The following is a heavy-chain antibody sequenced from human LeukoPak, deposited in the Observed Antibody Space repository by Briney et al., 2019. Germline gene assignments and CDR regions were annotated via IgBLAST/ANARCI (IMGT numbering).Heavy chain of an antibody. CDR2: INQDGGEK. J-gene: IGHJ3*01. Sequence: GGSLRLSCAASGFTSSNYGMSWVRQAPGKGLEWVANINQDGGEKNYVDSVRGRFSISRDNAKSSLFLQMNSLTAEDTAVYFCARGGYYDDGSAHRFDLWGQGTLVTVSS. CDR1: GFTSSNYG. V-gene: IGHV3-7*01. D-gene: IGHD3-22*01. CDR3: ARGGYYDDGSAHRFDL.